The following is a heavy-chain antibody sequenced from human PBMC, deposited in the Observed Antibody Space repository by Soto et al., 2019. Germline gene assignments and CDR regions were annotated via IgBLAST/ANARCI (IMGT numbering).Heavy chain of an antibody. CDR3: AREGNLGRWLQPLDF. J-gene: IGHJ4*02. Sequence: PSETLSHTWTVSGDSIRAYSWSWVRQPPGKGLEWIGNIHYNGNTKYNPSLKSRVSMSVDTSKNQFSLRLISVTAADTAKYFGAREGNLGRWLQPLDFWGQGTLVTV. V-gene: IGHV4-59*01. CDR2: IHYNGNT. D-gene: IGHD5-12*01. CDR1: GDSIRAYS.